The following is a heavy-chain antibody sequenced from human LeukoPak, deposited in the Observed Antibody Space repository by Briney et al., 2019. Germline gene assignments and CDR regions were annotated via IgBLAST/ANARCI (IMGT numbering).Heavy chain of an antibody. Sequence: ASVKVSCKASGGTFSSYAISWVRQAPGQGPEWMGRIIPIFGTANYAQKFQGRVTITTDESTSTAYMELSSLRSEDTAVYYCARDPNGLYYFDYWGQGTLVTVSS. CDR1: GGTFSSYA. CDR2: IIPIFGTA. V-gene: IGHV1-69*05. J-gene: IGHJ4*02. CDR3: ARDPNGLYYFDY.